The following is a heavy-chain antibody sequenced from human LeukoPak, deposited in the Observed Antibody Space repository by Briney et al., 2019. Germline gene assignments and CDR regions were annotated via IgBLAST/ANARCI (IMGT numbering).Heavy chain of an antibody. D-gene: IGHD3-22*01. Sequence: GASVKVSCKASGYTSTGYYMHWVRQAPGQGLEWMGWINPNSGDTNYAQKFQGRVTMTRDTSISTAYMELSRLRSDDTAVYYCARSDGFSGYSSLGDSWGQGTLVTVSS. J-gene: IGHJ5*01. CDR2: INPNSGDT. CDR1: GYTSTGYY. CDR3: ARSDGFSGYSSLGDS. V-gene: IGHV1-2*02.